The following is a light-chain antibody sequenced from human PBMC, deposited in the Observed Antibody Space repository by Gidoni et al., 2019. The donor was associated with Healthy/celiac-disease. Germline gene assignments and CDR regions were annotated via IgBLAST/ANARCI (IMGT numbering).Light chain of an antibody. CDR2: GAS. J-gene: IGKJ2*01. Sequence: EIVLTQSPATLSVSPGERATLSCRALQIVSITLAWYQQTPGQAPRLLIYGASTRATGIPARFSGSGSGTEFTLTISSLQSEDFAVYYCQQYNNWPLTYTFGQGTKLEIK. CDR3: QQYNNWPLTYT. V-gene: IGKV3-15*01. CDR1: QIVSIT.